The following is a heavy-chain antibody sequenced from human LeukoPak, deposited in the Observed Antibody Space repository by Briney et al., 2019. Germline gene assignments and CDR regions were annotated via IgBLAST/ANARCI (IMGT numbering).Heavy chain of an antibody. CDR3: AKDHYGFDY. Sequence: GGSLRLSCAASGFTFRSYDMHWVRQAPGKGLEWVAVISYHGNNQYYADSVKGRFTISRDNSKNTLYLQMNSLRTEDTAVCYCAKDHYGFDYWGQGTVVTVSS. J-gene: IGHJ4*02. CDR2: ISYHGNNQ. D-gene: IGHD3-16*01. CDR1: GFTFRSYD. V-gene: IGHV3-30*18.